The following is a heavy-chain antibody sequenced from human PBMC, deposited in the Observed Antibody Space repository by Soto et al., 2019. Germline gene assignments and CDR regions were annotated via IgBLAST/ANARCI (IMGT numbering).Heavy chain of an antibody. CDR1: GHPFLDFY. CDR2: INPNTGAT. J-gene: IGHJ4*02. V-gene: IGHV1-2*02. Sequence: QVQLVQSGAEVRKPGASVRVSCSPSGHPFLDFYVHWVRQAPGKGLEWLGWINPNTGATNYAQKFEGRVTVTRDMSITTAYMELSRLTSDDTAVYYCARIPYYYDTGGTDYLWGPGTLVTVSS. D-gene: IGHD3-22*01. CDR3: ARIPYYYDTGGTDYL.